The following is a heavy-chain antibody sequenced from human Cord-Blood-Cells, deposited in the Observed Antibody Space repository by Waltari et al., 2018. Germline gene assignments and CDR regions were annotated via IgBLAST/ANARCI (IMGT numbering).Heavy chain of an antibody. CDR3: ARRFPYYDFWSGYYDAFDI. CDR2: IYYRGST. Sequence: QLQLLESGPGLVKPSETLSPTCPVPGGPISRSSFSWGRNRPPPGERLEWIGSIYYRGSTYYNPSLKSRVTISVDTSKNQFSLKLSSVTAADTAVYYCARRFPYYDFWSGYYDAFDIWGQGTMVTVSS. V-gene: IGHV4-39*01. CDR1: GGPISRSSFS. J-gene: IGHJ3*02. D-gene: IGHD3-3*01.